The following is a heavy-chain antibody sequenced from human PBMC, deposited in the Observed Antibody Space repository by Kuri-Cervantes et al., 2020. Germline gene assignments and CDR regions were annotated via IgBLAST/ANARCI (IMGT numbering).Heavy chain of an antibody. D-gene: IGHD6-13*01. Sequence: GESLKISCAASGFTFSSYSMNWVRQAPGKGLEWVSYISSSSSTIYYADSVKGRFTISRDNAKNSLYLQMNSLRDEDTAVYYCARKLAYYFGYWGQGTLVTVSS. CDR3: ARKLAYYFGY. V-gene: IGHV3-48*02. J-gene: IGHJ4*02. CDR1: GFTFSSYS. CDR2: ISSSSSTI.